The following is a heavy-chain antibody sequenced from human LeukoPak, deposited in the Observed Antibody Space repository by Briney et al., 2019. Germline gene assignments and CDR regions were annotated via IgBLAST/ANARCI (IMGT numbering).Heavy chain of an antibody. J-gene: IGHJ4*02. CDR1: GFTFSSYS. CDR3: ARRRYSGSYYEGYYFDY. D-gene: IGHD1-26*01. Sequence: GSLTLSCAASGFTFSSYSMSWIRQPPGKGLEWIGSIYYSGSTYYNPSLKSRVTISVDTSKNQFSLKLSSVTAADTAVYYCARRRYSGSYYEGYYFDYWGQGTLVTVSS. CDR2: IYYSGST. V-gene: IGHV4-39*01.